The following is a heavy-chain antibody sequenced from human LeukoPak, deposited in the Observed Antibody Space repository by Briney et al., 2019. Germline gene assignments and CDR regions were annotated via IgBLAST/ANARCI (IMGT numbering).Heavy chain of an antibody. Sequence: PGRSLRLSCAASGFTFRSYAMHWVRQAPGKGLEWVAVISYDGSNKYHADSVKGRFTISRDNSKNTLYLQMSSLRADDTAVYYCAKGPRQQLVTRFDNWGQGTLVTVSS. J-gene: IGHJ4*02. D-gene: IGHD6-13*01. V-gene: IGHV3-30-3*01. CDR2: ISYDGSNK. CDR1: GFTFRSYA. CDR3: AKGPRQQLVTRFDN.